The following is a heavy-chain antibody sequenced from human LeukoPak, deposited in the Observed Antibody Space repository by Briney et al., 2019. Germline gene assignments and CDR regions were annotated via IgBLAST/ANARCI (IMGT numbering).Heavy chain of an antibody. D-gene: IGHD3-10*01. CDR2: ISSSSTI. V-gene: IGHV3-48*01. CDR3: ARASTAYYYYGSGSYSYFDY. J-gene: IGHJ4*02. Sequence: GGSLRLSCAASGFTFSSYSMNWVRQAPGKGLEWVSYISSSSTIYYADSVKGRFTISRDNDKNSLYLQMNSLRAEDTAVYYCARASTAYYYYGSGSYSYFDYWGQGTLVTVSS. CDR1: GFTFSSYS.